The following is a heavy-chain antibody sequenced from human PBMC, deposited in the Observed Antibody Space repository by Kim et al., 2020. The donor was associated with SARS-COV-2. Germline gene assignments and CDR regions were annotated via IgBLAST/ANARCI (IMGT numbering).Heavy chain of an antibody. J-gene: IGHJ6*02. CDR1: GFTFSSYA. V-gene: IGHV3-30-3*01. CDR2: ISYDGSNK. CDR3: ARALQLRFLEWLLADGYYGMDV. Sequence: GGSLRLSCAASGFTFSSYAMHWVRQAPGKGLEWVAVISYDGSNKYYADSVKGRFTISRDNSKNTLYLQMNSLRAEDTAVYYCARALQLRFLEWLLADGYYGMDVWGQGTTVTVSS. D-gene: IGHD3-3*01.